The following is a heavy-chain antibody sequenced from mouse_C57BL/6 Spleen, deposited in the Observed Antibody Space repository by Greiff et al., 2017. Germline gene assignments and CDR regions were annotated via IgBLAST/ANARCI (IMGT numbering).Heavy chain of an antibody. D-gene: IGHD2-3*01. V-gene: IGHV1-5*01. CDR1: GYTFTSYW. CDR2: IYPGDSDT. Sequence: VQLQQSGTVLARPGASVKMSCKTSGYTFTSYWMHWVQQRPGQGLEWIGAIYPGDSDTCYTQKFTGTAKLTAVTSACTDYMELSSLTNEDSAVYYCTRAPYDGYFPWFAYWGQGTLVTVSA. CDR3: TRAPYDGYFPWFAY. J-gene: IGHJ3*01.